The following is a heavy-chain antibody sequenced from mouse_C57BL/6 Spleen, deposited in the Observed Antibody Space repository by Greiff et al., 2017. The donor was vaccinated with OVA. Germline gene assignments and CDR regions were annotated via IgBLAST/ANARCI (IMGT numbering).Heavy chain of an antibody. CDR2: INYDGSST. J-gene: IGHJ2*01. Sequence: EVQLVESEGGLVQPGSSMKLSCTASGFTFSDYYMAWVRQVPEKGLEWVANINYDGSSTYYLDSLKSRFIISRDNAKNILYLQMSSLKSEDTATYYCAREGPYYFDYWGQGTTLTVSS. CDR1: GFTFSDYY. D-gene: IGHD3-3*01. V-gene: IGHV5-16*01. CDR3: AREGPYYFDY.